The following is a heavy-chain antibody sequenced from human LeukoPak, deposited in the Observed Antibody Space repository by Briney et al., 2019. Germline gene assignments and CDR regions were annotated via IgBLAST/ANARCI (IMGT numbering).Heavy chain of an antibody. V-gene: IGHV1-18*01. CDR3: ARGLFYNWDDDY. D-gene: IGHD1-20*01. Sequence: GASVKVSCKASGYTFTSYVISWVRQAPGQGLEWMGWINAYNGNTNYAQKLHGRVTMTTDTSTSTAYMELRSLRSDATAVYYCARGLFYNWDDDYWGQGTLVPVSS. CDR1: GYTFTSYV. J-gene: IGHJ4*02. CDR2: INAYNGNT.